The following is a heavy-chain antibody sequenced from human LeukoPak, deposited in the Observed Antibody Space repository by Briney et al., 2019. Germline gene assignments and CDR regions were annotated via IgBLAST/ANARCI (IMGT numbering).Heavy chain of an antibody. CDR3: VRDLGESEVLRGIFYDY. D-gene: IGHD3-3*01. Sequence: ASVKVSCKASGYTFTDFGISWVRQAPGQGLEWMGGISAYNGNTKSAQKLQGRVTMSIDTSTSTAYMELRSLRSDDTAVYYCVRDLGESEVLRGIFYDYWGQGTVVTVSS. J-gene: IGHJ4*02. CDR1: GYTFTDFG. CDR2: ISAYNGNT. V-gene: IGHV1-18*01.